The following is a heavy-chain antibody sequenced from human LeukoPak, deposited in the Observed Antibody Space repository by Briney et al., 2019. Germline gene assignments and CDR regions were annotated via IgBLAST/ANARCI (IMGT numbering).Heavy chain of an antibody. D-gene: IGHD3-16*01. CDR3: VKIVMAGGYFDY. V-gene: IGHV3-64*05. CDR1: GFTFSNYA. Sequence: GGSLRLSCSASGFTFSNYAMHWVRQTPGKGLEYVSAISSNGATTYYADSVKGRFTISRDNSKNTLYFQMSSLRPEDTAVYYCVKIVMAGGYFDYWGQGTLVTVSS. CDR2: ISSNGATT. J-gene: IGHJ4*02.